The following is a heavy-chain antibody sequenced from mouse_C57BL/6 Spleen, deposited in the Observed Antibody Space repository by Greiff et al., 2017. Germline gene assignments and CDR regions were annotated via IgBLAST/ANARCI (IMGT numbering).Heavy chain of an antibody. V-gene: IGHV1-22*01. CDR2: INPNNGGT. J-gene: IGHJ2*01. D-gene: IGHD4-1*01. CDR3: ASSPHWAYFDY. Sequence: VQLQQSGPELVKPGASVKMSCKASGYTFTDYNMHWVKQSHGKSLEWIGYINPNNGGTSYNQKFKGKATLTVNKSSSTAYMELRSLTSEDSAVYYCASSPHWAYFDYWGQGTTLTVSS. CDR1: GYTFTDYN.